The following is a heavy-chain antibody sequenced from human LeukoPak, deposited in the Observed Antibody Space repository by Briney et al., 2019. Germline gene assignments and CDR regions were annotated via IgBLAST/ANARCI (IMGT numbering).Heavy chain of an antibody. CDR3: ARDHLDFWSGYNYFDY. CDR2: INPNSGGT. J-gene: IGHJ4*02. D-gene: IGHD3-3*01. CDR1: GYTFTGYY. Sequence: ASVEVSCKASGYTFTGYYMHWVRQAPGQGLEWMGWINPNSGGTNYAQKFQGRVTMTRDTSISTAYMELSRLRSDDTAVYYCARDHLDFWSGYNYFDYWGQGTMVTVSS. V-gene: IGHV1-2*02.